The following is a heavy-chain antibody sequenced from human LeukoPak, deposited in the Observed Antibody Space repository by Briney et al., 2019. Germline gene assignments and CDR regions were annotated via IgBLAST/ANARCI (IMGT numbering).Heavy chain of an antibody. V-gene: IGHV4-59*01. J-gene: IGHJ5*02. CDR1: GGSFSGYY. CDR2: TYYSGTT. D-gene: IGHD3-16*01. CDR3: ARDDYPRSYNWFDP. Sequence: PSETLSLTCAVYGGSFSGYYWSWIRQPPGKGLEWIGYTYYSGTTNYNPSLKSRVTISVDTSKNRFSLKLTSVTAADTAVYYCARDDYPRSYNWFDPWGQGTLVTVSS.